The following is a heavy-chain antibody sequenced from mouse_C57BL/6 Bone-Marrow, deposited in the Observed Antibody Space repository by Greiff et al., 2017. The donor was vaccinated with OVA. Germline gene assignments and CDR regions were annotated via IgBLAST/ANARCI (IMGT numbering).Heavy chain of an antibody. CDR1: GFTFSSYG. Sequence: EVNVVESGGDLVKPGGSLTLSCAASGFTFSSYGMSWVRQTPDKRLEWVATISSGGSYTYYPDSVKGRFTISRDNAKNTLDLQMSSLKAEDTAMYYCARQLRLPFAYWGQGTLVTVSA. D-gene: IGHD3-2*02. J-gene: IGHJ3*01. CDR3: ARQLRLPFAY. CDR2: ISSGGSYT. V-gene: IGHV5-6*01.